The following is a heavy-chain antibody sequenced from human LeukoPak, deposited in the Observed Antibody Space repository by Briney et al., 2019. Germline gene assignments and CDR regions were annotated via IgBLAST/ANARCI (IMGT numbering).Heavy chain of an antibody. V-gene: IGHV3-23*01. D-gene: IGHD5/OR15-5a*01. J-gene: IGHJ4*02. Sequence: GGSLRPSCAASGFTFSSYAMSWVRQAPGKGLEWVSAISGSGGSTYYADSVKGRFTISRDNSKNTLYLQMNSLRAEDTAVYYCAKDVYFVYYFDYWGQGTLVTVSS. CDR1: GFTFSSYA. CDR2: ISGSGGST. CDR3: AKDVYFVYYFDY.